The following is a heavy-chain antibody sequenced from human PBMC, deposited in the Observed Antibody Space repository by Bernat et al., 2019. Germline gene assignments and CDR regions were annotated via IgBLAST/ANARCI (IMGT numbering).Heavy chain of an antibody. J-gene: IGHJ6*03. CDR3: ARGIAARSPQHYYYYYMDV. CDR1: GFTFSSYG. CDR2: IWYDGSNK. D-gene: IGHD6-6*01. Sequence: QVQLVESGGGVVQPGRSLRLSCAASGFTFSSYGMHWVRQAPGKGLEWVAVIWYDGSNKYYADSVKGRFTISRDNSKNTLYLQMNSLRAEDTAVYYCARGIAARSPQHYYYYYMDVWGKGTTVTVSS. V-gene: IGHV3-33*01.